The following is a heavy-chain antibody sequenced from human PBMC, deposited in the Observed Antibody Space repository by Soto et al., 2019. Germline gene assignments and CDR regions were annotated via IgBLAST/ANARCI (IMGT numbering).Heavy chain of an antibody. CDR2: TYYGASS. Sequence: PSETLSLTCAVSGYSISSGYYWGWIRQPPGKGLEWLGTTYYGASSYYNPSLRSRITILLDASTNQSSLKLSSVTAADTAVYFCVRVAGSASWYETDSWGQGILVTVSS. J-gene: IGHJ4*02. CDR1: GYSISSGYY. D-gene: IGHD6-13*01. V-gene: IGHV4-38-2*01. CDR3: VRVAGSASWYETDS.